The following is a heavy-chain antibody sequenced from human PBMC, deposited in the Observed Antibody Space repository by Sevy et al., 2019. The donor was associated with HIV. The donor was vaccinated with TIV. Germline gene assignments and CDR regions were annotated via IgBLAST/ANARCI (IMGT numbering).Heavy chain of an antibody. Sequence: GGSLRLSCAASGFTFSSYWMTWVRQAPGKGLEWVANIKEEGSEKYYVDSVKGRFTISRDNAKNSLYLQMNSLRADDTAVYYWAREGYYYDSSGYYFGGYYFDYWGQGTLVTVSS. CDR2: IKEEGSEK. CDR3: AREGYYYDSSGYYFGGYYFDY. D-gene: IGHD3-22*01. CDR1: GFTFSSYW. J-gene: IGHJ4*02. V-gene: IGHV3-7*03.